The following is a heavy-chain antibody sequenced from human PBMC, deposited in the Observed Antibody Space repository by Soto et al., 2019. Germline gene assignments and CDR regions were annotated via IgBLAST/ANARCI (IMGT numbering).Heavy chain of an antibody. D-gene: IGHD2-8*01. Sequence: GGSLRLFCAASGFTFSHYAMHWVRQTSGKGLEWLTLISDDGVNKDYANFVKGRLTISRDNAKNALFLHMNSLRPEDTAVYYCARDYGRARTKCYYFDNWGQGPLVTVSS. V-gene: IGHV3-30-3*01. CDR3: ARDYGRARTKCYYFDN. J-gene: IGHJ4*02. CDR2: ISDDGVNK. CDR1: GFTFSHYA.